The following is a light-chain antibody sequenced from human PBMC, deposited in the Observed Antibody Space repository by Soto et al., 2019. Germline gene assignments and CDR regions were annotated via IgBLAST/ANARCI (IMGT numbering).Light chain of an antibody. J-gene: IGKJ1*01. CDR1: QSVGGN. Sequence: EIVMTQSPATLSVSPGERATLSCRASQSVGGNLAWYQQKPGQAPRLLIYGASTRATDIPASFSGSGSGIEFILTIDSLQSEDFAVYYCQQYQNGWSFGQGTKVEIK. CDR2: GAS. CDR3: QQYQNGWS. V-gene: IGKV3-15*01.